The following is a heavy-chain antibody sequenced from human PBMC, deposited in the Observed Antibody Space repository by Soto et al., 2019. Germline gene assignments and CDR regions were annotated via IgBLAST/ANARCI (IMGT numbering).Heavy chain of an antibody. J-gene: IGHJ5*02. CDR1: GGSITSRSYF. V-gene: IGHV4-39*01. D-gene: IGHD6-19*01. CDR2: IYYSGRT. CDR3: ARHETSGSSNWFDP. Sequence: SETLSLTCSVSGGSITSRSYFWGWVRQPPGKGLEGIVSIYYSGRTYYNPSLRSRVTISVDTSKNQFSRNLRSVPAADTAVFYCARHETSGSSNWFDPWGQGTVVTFSA.